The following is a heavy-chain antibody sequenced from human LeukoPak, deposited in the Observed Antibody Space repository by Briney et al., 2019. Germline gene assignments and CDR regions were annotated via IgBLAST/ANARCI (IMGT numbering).Heavy chain of an antibody. CDR1: GFTFRSYV. J-gene: IGHJ4*02. CDR3: ARDYN. Sequence: GGSLRLSCAASGFTFRSYVMNWVRQAPGKGLEWVANIKPDGRETYYVDSVKGRFTISRDNAKSSLYLQMNSLRAEDTAVYYCARDYNLGQGTLVTVSS. V-gene: IGHV3-7*01. CDR2: IKPDGRET.